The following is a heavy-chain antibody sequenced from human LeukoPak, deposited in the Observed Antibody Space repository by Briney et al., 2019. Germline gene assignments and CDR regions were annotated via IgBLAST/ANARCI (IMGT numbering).Heavy chain of an antibody. Sequence: PSETLSLTCTVSGGSISSGSYYWRWIRQPAGKGLEWIGRNYTSRGTNYNPSHKSRVTISVDTSKNQFSLKLSSVTAADTAVYYCAREVGYWSGGSCPTGMDVWGQGTTVTVSS. CDR1: GGSISSGSYY. J-gene: IGHJ6*02. CDR2: NYTSRGT. V-gene: IGHV4-61*02. CDR3: AREVGYWSGGSCPTGMDV. D-gene: IGHD2-15*01.